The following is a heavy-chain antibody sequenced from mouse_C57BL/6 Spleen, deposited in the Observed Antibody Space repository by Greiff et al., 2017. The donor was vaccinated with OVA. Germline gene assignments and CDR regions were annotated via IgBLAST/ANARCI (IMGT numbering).Heavy chain of an antibody. V-gene: IGHV1-18*01. CDR3: ARRYYYGSSFYFDY. CDR2: INPNNGGT. Sequence: VQLQQSGPELVKPGASVKIPCKASGYTFTDYNMDWVKQSHGKSLEWIGDINPNNGGTIYNQKFKGKATLTVDKSSSTAYMELRSLTSEDTAVYYCARRYYYGSSFYFDYWGQGNTLTVSS. J-gene: IGHJ2*01. CDR1: GYTFTDYN. D-gene: IGHD1-1*01.